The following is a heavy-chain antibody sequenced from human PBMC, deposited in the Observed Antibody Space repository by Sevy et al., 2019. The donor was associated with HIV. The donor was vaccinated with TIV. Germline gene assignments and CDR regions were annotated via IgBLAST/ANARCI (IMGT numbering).Heavy chain of an antibody. CDR2: ISYDGSNK. J-gene: IGHJ5*02. CDR3: ARDQLGRYSSSSELYNWFDT. D-gene: IGHD6-6*01. V-gene: IGHV3-30-3*01. CDR1: GFTFSSYA. Sequence: GGSLRLSCAASGFTFSSYAMHWVRQAPGKGLEWVAVISYDGSNKYYADSVKGRFTISGDNSKNTLYLQMIRLRAEDTAVYYCARDQLGRYSSSSELYNWFDTWGQGTLVTVSS.